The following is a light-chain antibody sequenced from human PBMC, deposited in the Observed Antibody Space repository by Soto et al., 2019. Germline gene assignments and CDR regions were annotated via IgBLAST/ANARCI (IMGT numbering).Light chain of an antibody. CDR3: SSYSGSVSFV. J-gene: IGLJ1*01. CDR1: NSDVGGYNY. Sequence: QSALTQPPSASGSLGQSVTICCTGTNSDVGGYNYVSWYQQRPGRAPKLIIYDVNKWPSGVPARFFGSKSGYTASLTVSGLRAEDEADYYCSSYSGSVSFVFGTGTKLTVL. V-gene: IGLV2-8*01. CDR2: DVN.